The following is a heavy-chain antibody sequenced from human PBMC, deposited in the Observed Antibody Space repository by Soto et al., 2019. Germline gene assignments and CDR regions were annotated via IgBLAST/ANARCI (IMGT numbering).Heavy chain of an antibody. CDR3: ARRDYDILTGTPYGMDV. V-gene: IGHV1-2*02. Sequence: ASVKVSCKASGGTFSSYAISWVRQAPGQGLEWMGWINPNSGGTNYAQKFQGRVTMTRDTSISTAYMELSRLRSDDTAVYYCARRDYDILTGTPYGMDVWGQGTTVTVSS. CDR1: GGTFSSYA. J-gene: IGHJ6*02. CDR2: INPNSGGT. D-gene: IGHD3-9*01.